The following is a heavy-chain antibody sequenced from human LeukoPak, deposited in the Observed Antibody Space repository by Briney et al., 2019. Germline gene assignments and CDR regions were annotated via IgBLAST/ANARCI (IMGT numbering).Heavy chain of an antibody. CDR3: ARASASCGGDCFGFYFFDL. CDR2: IYPGDSVV. V-gene: IGHV5-51*01. Sequence: GESLKIPCQGSGYSFAAFWIAWVCQMPGKGLELMGLIYPGDSVVRYSPSFEGQVTISADQSITTAYVQWTSLRASDTALYSCARASASCGGDCFGFYFFDLWGRGTQVTVSS. CDR1: GYSFAAFW. J-gene: IGHJ2*01. D-gene: IGHD2-21*02.